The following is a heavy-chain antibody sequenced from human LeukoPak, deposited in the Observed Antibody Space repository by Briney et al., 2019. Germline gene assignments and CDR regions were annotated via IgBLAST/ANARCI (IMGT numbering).Heavy chain of an antibody. CDR3: AKTKGTSRYGVDY. Sequence: LGGSLRLSCAASGFTFNNYAMSWVRQAPGKGLEWVSSISPTDDSTYYADSVNDRFTISRDNSKNTLYLQMSSLRAEDTAIYYCAKTKGTSRYGVDYWGRGTLVTVSS. CDR1: GFTFNNYA. CDR2: ISPTDDST. J-gene: IGHJ4*02. V-gene: IGHV3-23*01. D-gene: IGHD6-13*01.